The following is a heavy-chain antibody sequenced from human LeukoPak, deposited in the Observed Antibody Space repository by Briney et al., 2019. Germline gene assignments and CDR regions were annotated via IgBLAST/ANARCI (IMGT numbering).Heavy chain of an antibody. CDR1: GVIISSYA. CDR3: AKEELEATHYFDY. D-gene: IGHD1-26*01. J-gene: IGHJ4*02. Sequence: GGSLRLSCAASGVIISSYAMSWVRQAPGKGLEWVSAISGSGGSTYYADSVKGRFTISRDNSKNTLYLQMNSLRAEDTAVYYCAKEELEATHYFDYWGQGTLVTVSS. V-gene: IGHV3-23*01. CDR2: ISGSGGST.